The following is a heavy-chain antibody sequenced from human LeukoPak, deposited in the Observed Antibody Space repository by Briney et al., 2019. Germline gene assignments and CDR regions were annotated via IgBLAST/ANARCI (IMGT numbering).Heavy chain of an antibody. CDR2: IYYSGST. CDR1: GGSISSSSYY. D-gene: IGHD3-10*01. CDR3: ARDRVLLWFGELLGWFDP. V-gene: IGHV4-39*07. J-gene: IGHJ5*02. Sequence: SETLSLTCTVSGGSISSSSYYWGWIRQPPGKGLEWIGSIYYSGSTYYNPSLKSRVTISVDTSKNQFSLKLSSVTAADTAVYYCARDRVLLWFGELLGWFDPWGQGTLVTVSS.